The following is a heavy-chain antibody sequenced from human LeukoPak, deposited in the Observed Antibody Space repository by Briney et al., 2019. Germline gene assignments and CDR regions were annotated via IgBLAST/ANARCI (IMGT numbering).Heavy chain of an antibody. CDR3: AREVAVPRGPTDYYYYMDV. D-gene: IGHD2-2*01. CDR1: GFTFSSHS. Sequence: PGESLRLSCAASGFTFSSHSMNWVRQAPGKGLEWISGICWNGGCTGYADFVKGRFTISRDNAKNSLYLQMNSLRAEDTALYYCAREVAVPRGPTDYYYYMDVWGKGTTVTVSS. V-gene: IGHV3-20*04. J-gene: IGHJ6*03. CDR2: ICWNGGCT.